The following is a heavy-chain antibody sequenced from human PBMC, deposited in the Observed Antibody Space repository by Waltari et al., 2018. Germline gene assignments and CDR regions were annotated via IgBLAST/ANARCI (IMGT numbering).Heavy chain of an antibody. V-gene: IGHV1-3*01. Sequence: QVQLVQSGAEVKKPGASVKVSCKASGYTFTSYAMHWVRQAPGQRLEWMGWINAGNGNTKYSQKFQGRVTITRDTSASTAYMELSSLRSEDTAVYYCARGVAKEGPTRYWGQGTLVTVSS. D-gene: IGHD2-2*01. CDR2: INAGNGNT. CDR1: GYTFTSYA. J-gene: IGHJ4*02. CDR3: ARGVAKEGPTRY.